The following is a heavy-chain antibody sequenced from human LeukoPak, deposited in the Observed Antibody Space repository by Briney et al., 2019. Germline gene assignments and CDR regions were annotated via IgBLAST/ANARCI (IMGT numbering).Heavy chain of an antibody. Sequence: GGSLRLSCAASGFTVSSNYMSWVRQAPGKGLEWVSAISGSGGSTYYADSVKGRFTISRDNSKNTLCLQMNSLRAEDTAVYYCAKVEQHPGYMDVWGKGTTVTVSS. D-gene: IGHD6-13*01. CDR2: ISGSGGST. CDR1: GFTVSSNY. CDR3: AKVEQHPGYMDV. V-gene: IGHV3-23*01. J-gene: IGHJ6*03.